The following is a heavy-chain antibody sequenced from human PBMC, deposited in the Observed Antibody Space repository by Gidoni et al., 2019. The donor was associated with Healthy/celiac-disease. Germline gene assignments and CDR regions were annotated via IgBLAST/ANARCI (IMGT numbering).Heavy chain of an antibody. D-gene: IGHD4-17*01. CDR3: AKDNGDPQMLAFDI. J-gene: IGHJ3*02. V-gene: IGHV1-69*01. Sequence: HVQLVQSGAEVKKPGSSVKVSCKASGATFSSYAISWVRQAPGQGLEWVGGIITIFGAANYAQEFQGRVRITTEEYTSTAYMELRSMRSEDTAVYYCAKDNGDPQMLAFDIWGQGTMVTVSS. CDR1: GATFSSYA. CDR2: IITIFGAA.